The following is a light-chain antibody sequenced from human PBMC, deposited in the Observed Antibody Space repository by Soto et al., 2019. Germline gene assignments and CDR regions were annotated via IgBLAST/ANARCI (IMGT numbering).Light chain of an antibody. J-gene: IGKJ3*01. Sequence: EIVLTQSPATLSLSPGERATLSCRASQSVSSYLAWYQQKPGQAPRLLIYDASNRATGIPARFSGSGSGTDFPLTISSLEPEDFAVYYCQQRSNFGPGTKVDI. CDR2: DAS. V-gene: IGKV3-11*01. CDR3: QQRSN. CDR1: QSVSSY.